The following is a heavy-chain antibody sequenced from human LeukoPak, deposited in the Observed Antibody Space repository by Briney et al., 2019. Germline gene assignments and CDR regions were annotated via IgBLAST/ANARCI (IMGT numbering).Heavy chain of an antibody. V-gene: IGHV1-2*02. D-gene: IGHD3-9*01. CDR3: ARGSYYDILTGYFRGGGWFDP. CDR2: INPNSGGT. J-gene: IGHJ5*02. CDR1: GGTFSSYA. Sequence: ASVTVSCKASGGTFSSYAISWVRQAPGQGLEWMGWINPNSGGTNYAQKFQGRVTMTRDTSISTAYMELSRLRSDDTAVYYCARGSYYDILTGYFRGGGWFDPWGQGTLVTVSS.